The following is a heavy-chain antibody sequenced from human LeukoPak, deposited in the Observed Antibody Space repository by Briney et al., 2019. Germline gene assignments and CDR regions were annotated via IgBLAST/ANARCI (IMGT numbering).Heavy chain of an antibody. V-gene: IGHV3-30*02. CDR1: GFTFSSYG. Sequence: PGGSLRLSCAASGFTFSSYGMHWVRQAPGKGLEWVAFIRYDGSNKYYADSVKGRFTISRDNSKNTLYLQMNSLRAEDTAVYYCAKDAGITIPVGAFDIWGQGTMVTVSS. CDR3: AKDAGITIPVGAFDI. D-gene: IGHD3-3*01. CDR2: IRYDGSNK. J-gene: IGHJ3*02.